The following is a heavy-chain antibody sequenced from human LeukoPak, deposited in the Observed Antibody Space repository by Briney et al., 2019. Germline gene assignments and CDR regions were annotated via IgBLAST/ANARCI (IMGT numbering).Heavy chain of an antibody. CDR1: GFTFSSYW. CDR3: TRDTRGTIGTTTLDY. J-gene: IGHJ4*02. Sequence: GGSLGLSCVASGFTFSSYWMHWVRQAPGKGLVWVSRINNDGSTTTYADSVKGRFTISRDSAKNTLYLQMNSLRAEDTAVYYCTRDTRGTIGTTTLDYWGQGTLVTVSS. V-gene: IGHV3-74*01. CDR2: INNDGSTT. D-gene: IGHD1-1*01.